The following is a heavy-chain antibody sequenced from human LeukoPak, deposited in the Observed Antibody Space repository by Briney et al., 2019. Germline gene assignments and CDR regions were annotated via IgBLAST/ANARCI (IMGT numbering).Heavy chain of an antibody. V-gene: IGHV3-30*04. Sequence: PGRSLRLSCAASGFTFSSYAMHWVRQAPGKGLEWVAVISYDGSNKYYADSVRGRFTISRDNSKNTLYLQMNSLRAEDTAVYYCAREEWAYAAAGLSWFDPWGQGTLVTVSS. D-gene: IGHD6-13*01. CDR3: AREEWAYAAAGLSWFDP. CDR2: ISYDGSNK. J-gene: IGHJ5*02. CDR1: GFTFSSYA.